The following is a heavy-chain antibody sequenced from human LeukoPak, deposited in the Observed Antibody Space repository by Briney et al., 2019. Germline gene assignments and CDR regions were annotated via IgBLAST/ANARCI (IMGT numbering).Heavy chain of an antibody. CDR2: IYYSGSI. D-gene: IGHD3-10*01. Sequence: SETLSLTCTVSGGSISTYYWSWIRQPPGKRLEWIGYIYYSGSIKYNPSLKSRVTISVDTSKNQFSLKMSSVTAADTAVYYCARHQGSWSFVLWGRGILVTVSS. J-gene: IGHJ2*01. CDR3: ARHQGSWSFVL. CDR1: GGSISTYY. V-gene: IGHV4-59*01.